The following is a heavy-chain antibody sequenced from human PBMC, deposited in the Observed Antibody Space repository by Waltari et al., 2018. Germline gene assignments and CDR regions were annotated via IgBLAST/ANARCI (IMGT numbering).Heavy chain of an antibody. V-gene: IGHV1-69*12. CDR3: ARGGRRTGILQH. D-gene: IGHD1-1*01. CDR2: ISPIFGTA. Sequence: QVQLVQSGAEVKKPGSSVKVSCKASGGTVSSYSISWVRQAPGQGIEWMGGISPIFGTANYAQKFQGRVTITADESTSTAYMELSSLRSEDTAVYYCARGGRRTGILQHWGQGTLVTVSS. J-gene: IGHJ1*01. CDR1: GGTVSSYS.